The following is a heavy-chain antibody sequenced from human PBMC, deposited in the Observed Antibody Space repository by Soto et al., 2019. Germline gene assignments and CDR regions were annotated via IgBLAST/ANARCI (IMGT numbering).Heavy chain of an antibody. V-gene: IGHV3-30-3*01. Sequence: GGSLRLSCAASGFTFSSYAMHWVRQAPGKGLEWVAVISYDGSNKYYADSVKGRFTISRDNSKNTLYLQMNSLRAEDTAVYYCARDLVHRVVVTVGVSYYGMDVWGQGTTVTVSS. J-gene: IGHJ6*02. CDR3: ARDLVHRVVVTVGVSYYGMDV. D-gene: IGHD2-21*02. CDR1: GFTFSSYA. CDR2: ISYDGSNK.